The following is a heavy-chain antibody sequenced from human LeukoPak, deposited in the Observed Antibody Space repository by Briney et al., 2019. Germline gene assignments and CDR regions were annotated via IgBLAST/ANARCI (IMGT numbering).Heavy chain of an antibody. J-gene: IGHJ2*01. CDR3: ARRDSPFDL. Sequence: SETLSLTCTVAGGSISSYYWSWIRQPPGKGLEWIGYIYYSGSTNYNPSLKSRVTISVDTSKKQFSLKVRSVTAADTAVYYCARRDSPFDLWGRGTLVTVS. V-gene: IGHV4-59*01. CDR1: GGSISSYY. D-gene: IGHD3-22*01. CDR2: IYYSGST.